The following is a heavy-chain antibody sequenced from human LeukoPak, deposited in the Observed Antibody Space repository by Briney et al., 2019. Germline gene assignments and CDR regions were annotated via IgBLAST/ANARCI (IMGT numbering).Heavy chain of an antibody. J-gene: IGHJ6*03. CDR2: INSVGSNT. Sequence: PGGSLRLSCEASGFTFSSYWMHWVRRVPGKGLLGVSNINSVGSNTNYADSVKGRFTISRDNAKNTLYLQINSLRAEDTAVYYCARGRATTVSFYYYYYMDVWGKGTTVTVS. CDR3: ARGRATTVSFYYYYYMDV. V-gene: IGHV3-74*01. D-gene: IGHD4-11*01. CDR1: GFTFSSYW.